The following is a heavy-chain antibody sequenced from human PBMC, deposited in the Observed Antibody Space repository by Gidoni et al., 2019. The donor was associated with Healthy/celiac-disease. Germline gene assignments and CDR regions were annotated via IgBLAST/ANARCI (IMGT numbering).Heavy chain of an antibody. J-gene: IGHJ3*02. CDR2: INAGNGNT. CDR3: ARDLGYYDSSGYYPDALDI. V-gene: IGHV1-3*01. Sequence: QVQLVQSGAEVKKPGAPVKVSCKASGYTFTSYAMHWVRQAPGQRLEWMGWINAGNGNTKYSQKFQGRVTITRDTSASTAYMELSSLRSEDTAVYYCARDLGYYDSSGYYPDALDIWGQGTMVTVSS. CDR1: GYTFTSYA. D-gene: IGHD3-22*01.